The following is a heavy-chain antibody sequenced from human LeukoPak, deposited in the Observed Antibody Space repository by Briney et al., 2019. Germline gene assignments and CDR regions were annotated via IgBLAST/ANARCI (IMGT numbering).Heavy chain of an antibody. CDR3: AGAYYSSRWYLDY. J-gene: IGHJ4*02. V-gene: IGHV4-59*01. D-gene: IGHD6-13*01. CDR1: GGSISSYY. CDR2: IYYSGST. Sequence: SETLSLTCTVSGGSISSYYWSWIRQPPGKGLEWIGYIYYSGSTNYNPSLKSRVTISVDTSKNQFSLKLSPVTAADTAVYYCAGAYYSSRWYLDYWGQGTPVTVSS.